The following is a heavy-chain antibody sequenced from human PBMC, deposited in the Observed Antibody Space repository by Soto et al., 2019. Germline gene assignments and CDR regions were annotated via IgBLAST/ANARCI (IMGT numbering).Heavy chain of an antibody. V-gene: IGHV1-24*01. CDR3: ATAPKANWNDPDY. CDR2: FDPEDGET. J-gene: IGHJ4*02. CDR1: GYTLTELS. D-gene: IGHD1-1*01. Sequence: EASVKVSCKVSGYTLTELSMHWVRQAPGKGLEWMGGFDPEDGETIYAQKFQGRVTMTEDTSTDTAYMELSSLRSEDTAVYYCATAPKANWNDPDYWGQGTLVTVSS.